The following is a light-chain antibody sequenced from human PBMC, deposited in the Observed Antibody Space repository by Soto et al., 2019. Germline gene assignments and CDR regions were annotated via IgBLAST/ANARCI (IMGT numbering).Light chain of an antibody. CDR1: SIGSKS. J-gene: IGLJ2*01. Sequence: SYELTQPPSVSVAPGQTAXITCGXXSIGSKSVQWYQQRSGQAPVMVVYENSDRPSGIPERFSGSSSGNTATLSITRVEAGDEXDYYCQVWDTHTDHVLFGGGTKVTVL. CDR2: ENS. V-gene: IGLV3-21*02. CDR3: QVWDTHTDHVL.